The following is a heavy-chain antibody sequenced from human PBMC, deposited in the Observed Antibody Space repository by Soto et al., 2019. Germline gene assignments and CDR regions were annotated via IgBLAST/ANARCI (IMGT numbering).Heavy chain of an antibody. D-gene: IGHD6-13*01. J-gene: IGHJ6*02. V-gene: IGHV4-34*01. Sequence: PSETLSLTCAVYGGSFSGYYWSWIRQPPGKGLEWIGEINHSGSTNYNPSLKSRVTISVDTSKNQFSLKLSSVTAADTAVYYCARDTGRIAAAGTYYYYGMDVWGQGTTVTVSS. CDR1: GGSFSGYY. CDR2: INHSGST. CDR3: ARDTGRIAAAGTYYYYGMDV.